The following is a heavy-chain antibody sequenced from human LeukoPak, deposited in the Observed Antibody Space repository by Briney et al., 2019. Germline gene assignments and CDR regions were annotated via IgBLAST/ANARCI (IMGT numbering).Heavy chain of an antibody. D-gene: IGHD3-10*01. CDR3: ARSIYASGSSYTFDI. CDR2: ISGSGGST. J-gene: IGHJ3*02. CDR1: GFTFSSYA. V-gene: IGHV3-23*01. Sequence: GGSLRLSCAASGFTFSSYAMSWVRQAPGKAPEWVSGISGSGGSTYSADSVKGRFITSRDNSKNTLYAQMNTLRAEDTAVYYCARSIYASGSSYTFDIWGQGTMVTVSS.